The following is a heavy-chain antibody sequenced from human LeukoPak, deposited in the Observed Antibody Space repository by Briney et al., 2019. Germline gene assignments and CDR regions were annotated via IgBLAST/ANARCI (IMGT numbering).Heavy chain of an antibody. J-gene: IGHJ4*02. CDR3: AREKYGGSNDY. CDR1: GGSISGYY. CDR2: IYYSGST. V-gene: IGHV4-59*01. Sequence: SETLSPTCAVSGGSISGYYWSWIRQPPGKGLEWIGYIYYSGSTKYNPSLKSRVTVSVDTSKNQFSLRLNSVTAADTAMYYCAREKYGGSNDYWGQGTLVTVSS. D-gene: IGHD1-26*01.